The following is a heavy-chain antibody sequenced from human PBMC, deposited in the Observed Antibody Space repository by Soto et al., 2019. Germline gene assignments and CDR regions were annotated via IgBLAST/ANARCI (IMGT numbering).Heavy chain of an antibody. J-gene: IGHJ5*02. CDR2: IYHSGST. Sequence: QVQLQESGPGLVKPSGTLSLTCAVSSGSISSSNWWSWVRQPPGKGLEWIGEIYHSGSTNYTQSLKCRVTISVDKSKNQFSLKLSSVTAADTAVYYCARGVKSIWGSYRYFWFDPWGQGTLVTVSS. CDR1: SGSISSSNW. V-gene: IGHV4-4*02. D-gene: IGHD3-16*02. CDR3: ARGVKSIWGSYRYFWFDP.